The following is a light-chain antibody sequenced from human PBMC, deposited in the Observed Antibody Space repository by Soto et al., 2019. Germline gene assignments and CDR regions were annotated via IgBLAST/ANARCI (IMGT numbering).Light chain of an antibody. CDR3: QHYHSPPFT. Sequence: DIQMTQSPSSLSAFVGDSVTFTCRASQGISNYLAWYHQKPGKVPKLLVYAASTLHSQVPSRISGSGSGTEFTLTIRNLHPEDVGTYYCQHYHSPPFTFGPGTKLEIK. CDR1: QGISNY. J-gene: IGKJ3*01. V-gene: IGKV1-27*01. CDR2: AAS.